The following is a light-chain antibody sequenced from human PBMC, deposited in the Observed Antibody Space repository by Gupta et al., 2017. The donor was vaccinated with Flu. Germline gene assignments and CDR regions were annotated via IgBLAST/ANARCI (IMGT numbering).Light chain of an antibody. CDR3: QQYNNGPPMYT. V-gene: IGKV3-15*01. CDR1: QSVSSN. CDR2: GAS. J-gene: IGKJ2*01. Sequence: EIVMTQSPATLSVCPGERATLSCRASQSVSSNLAWYKQKPGQAPRLLISGASTRAKGIRARFSGSGAGTECTLTISSRQSEDFAVYYCQQYNNGPPMYTFGQGTKLEIK.